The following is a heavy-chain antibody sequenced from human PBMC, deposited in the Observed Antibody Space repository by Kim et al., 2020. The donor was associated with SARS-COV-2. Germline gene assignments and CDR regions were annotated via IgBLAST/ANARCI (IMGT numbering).Heavy chain of an antibody. CDR3: ARGRRDGYKYKGSYFDY. CDR1: GGSFSGYY. D-gene: IGHD5-12*01. Sequence: SETLSLTCAVYGGSFSGYYWSWIRQPPGKGLEWIGEINHSGSTNYNPSLKSRVTISVDTSKNQFSLKLSSVTAADTAVYYCARGRRDGYKYKGSYFDYWG. V-gene: IGHV4-34*01. CDR2: INHSGST. J-gene: IGHJ4*03.